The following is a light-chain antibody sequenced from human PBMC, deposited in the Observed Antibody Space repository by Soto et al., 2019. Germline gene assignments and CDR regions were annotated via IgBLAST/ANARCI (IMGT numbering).Light chain of an antibody. CDR2: GAS. V-gene: IGKV3-20*01. CDR1: QSVSNY. J-gene: IGKJ1*01. Sequence: EIVLTQSPGTLSLSPEERATLSCRPSQSVSNYLAWYQRKPGQAPRLLIYGASSRATGIPDRFSGSGSGTDFTLTISRLEPEDFAVYYCHQYGGSPQTFGQGTKV. CDR3: HQYGGSPQT.